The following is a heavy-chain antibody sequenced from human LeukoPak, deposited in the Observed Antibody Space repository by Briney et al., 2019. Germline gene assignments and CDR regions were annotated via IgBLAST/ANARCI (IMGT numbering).Heavy chain of an antibody. CDR3: TTGIRGD. V-gene: IGHV3-15*04. J-gene: IGHJ4*02. CDR2: IASKTDGGTT. CDR1: VLTVSNAW. Sequence: GGSLRLSCAASVLTVSNAWMNWVRHAPWKGREWVGRIASKTDGGTTDYAAPVKGRFTISRDDSKNTLFLQMNSLKTEDTAVYYCTTGIRGDCGQGTLVTVSS.